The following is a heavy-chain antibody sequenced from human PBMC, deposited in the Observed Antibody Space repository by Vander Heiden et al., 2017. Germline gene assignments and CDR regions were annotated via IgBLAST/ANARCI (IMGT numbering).Heavy chain of an antibody. CDR2: TYYRSKWYN. CDR3: ARGRRAYYGMDV. CDR1: GDRLPSNSAA. Sequence: VQLQQSGPGLVKPSQTPSLTCAIPGDRLPSNSAAWNWIRQSPSRGLEWLGRTYYRSKWYNDYAVSVKSRITINPDTSKNQFSLQLNSVAPEDTAVYYCARGRRAYYGMDVWGQGTTVTVSS. V-gene: IGHV6-1*01. J-gene: IGHJ6*02.